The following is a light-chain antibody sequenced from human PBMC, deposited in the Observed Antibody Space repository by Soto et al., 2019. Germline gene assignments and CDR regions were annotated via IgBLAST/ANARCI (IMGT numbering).Light chain of an antibody. J-gene: IGKJ2*01. V-gene: IGKV2-28*01. CDR3: MQGRQTPHT. CDR2: LGT. CDR1: QSLLHRDGYNY. Sequence: DIVMTQAPLSLPVTPGESASISCTSSQSLLHRDGYNYVDWYVQKPGQSPQRLIYLGTERASGVPDRFTVSGSSTDFTLKISRVAAEDVGIYYYMQGRQTPHTCGQRTTLEIK.